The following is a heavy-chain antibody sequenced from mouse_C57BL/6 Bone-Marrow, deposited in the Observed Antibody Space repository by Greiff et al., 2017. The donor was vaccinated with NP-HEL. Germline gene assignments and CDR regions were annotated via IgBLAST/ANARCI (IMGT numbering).Heavy chain of an antibody. CDR3: ARARGNLDY. J-gene: IGHJ2*01. V-gene: IGHV1-42*01. D-gene: IGHD2-1*01. CDR2: INPSTGGT. CDR1: GYSFTGYY. Sequence: VQLQQSGPELVKPGASVKISCKASGYSFTGYYMNWVKQSPEKSLEWIGEINPSTGGTTYNQKFKAKATLTVDKSSSTAYMQLKSLTSEDSAVYYCARARGNLDYWGQGTTLTVSS.